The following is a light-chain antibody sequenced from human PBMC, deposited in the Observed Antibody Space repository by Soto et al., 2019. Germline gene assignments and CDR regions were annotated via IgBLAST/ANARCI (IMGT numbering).Light chain of an antibody. CDR3: QQHTSYPRST. Sequence: DIQLTQSPSFLSASVGDRVTITCRASQGISNYLAWYQQRPGKDPKLLIYAASTLQTGVPSRFSGSGSGTEFTLTISSLQPEDFATYHGQQHTSYPRSTFGQGPRLEI. CDR2: AAS. J-gene: IGKJ5*01. CDR1: QGISNY. V-gene: IGKV1-9*01.